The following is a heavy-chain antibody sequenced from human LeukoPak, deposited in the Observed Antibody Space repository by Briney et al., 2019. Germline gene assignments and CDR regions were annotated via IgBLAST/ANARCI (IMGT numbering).Heavy chain of an antibody. Sequence: PGRSLRLSCAASGFTFSSYGMHWVRQAPGKGLQWVAVIWYDGSYEYYADSVKGRFAISRDNSKNTLYLQMNRLRAEDTAVYYCARDNYYDSSAYSYDAFDIWGQGTMVSVSS. D-gene: IGHD3-22*01. V-gene: IGHV3-33*01. CDR1: GFTFSSYG. CDR2: IWYDGSYE. CDR3: ARDNYYDSSAYSYDAFDI. J-gene: IGHJ3*02.